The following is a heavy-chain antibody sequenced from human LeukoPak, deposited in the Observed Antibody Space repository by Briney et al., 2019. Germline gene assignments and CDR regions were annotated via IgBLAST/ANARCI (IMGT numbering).Heavy chain of an antibody. CDR1: GFTFSSYW. CDR3: ARVRWGGLYYFDY. CDR2: INNDGRST. V-gene: IGHV3-74*01. J-gene: IGHJ4*02. D-gene: IGHD3-16*01. Sequence: PGGSLRLSCAASGFTFSSYWMHWVRQAPGKGLVGVSRINNDGRSTNYADSVKGRFTISRDNAKNTLYLQMNSLRAEDTAAYYCARVRWGGLYYFDYWGQGTLVTVSS.